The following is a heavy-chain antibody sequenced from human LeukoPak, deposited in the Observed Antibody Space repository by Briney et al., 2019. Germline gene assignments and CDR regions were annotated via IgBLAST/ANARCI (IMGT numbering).Heavy chain of an antibody. Sequence: GGSLRLSCAASGFTFSSCAMTWVRQAPGKGLEWVSAISGGGGGTAYYADSVKGRFTISGDNSKNTVYLQMHSLRAEDTAVYYCARAGDSSGDDFDYWGQGTLVTVSS. CDR3: ARAGDSSGDDFDY. D-gene: IGHD3-22*01. J-gene: IGHJ4*02. V-gene: IGHV3-23*01. CDR1: GFTFSSCA. CDR2: ISGGGGGTA.